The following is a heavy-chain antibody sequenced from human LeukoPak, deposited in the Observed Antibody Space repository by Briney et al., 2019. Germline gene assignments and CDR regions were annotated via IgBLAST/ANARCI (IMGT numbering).Heavy chain of an antibody. CDR2: IYYSGST. CDR3: ARHVRGEQQLSGFDY. D-gene: IGHD6-13*01. J-gene: IGHJ4*02. Sequence: SETLSLTCTVSGDSISSYYWSWIRQPPGKGLGWIGYIYYSGSTKYNPSLRSRVTISADTSKNQFSLKLSSVTAADTAVYYCARHVRGEQQLSGFDYWGQGTPVTVSS. CDR1: GDSISSYY. V-gene: IGHV4-59*08.